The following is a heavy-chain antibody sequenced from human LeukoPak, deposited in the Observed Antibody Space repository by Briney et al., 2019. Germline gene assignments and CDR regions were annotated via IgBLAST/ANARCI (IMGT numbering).Heavy chain of an antibody. CDR1: GGTFSSYA. CDR3: ARAAGGSGSYYNYYMDV. J-gene: IGHJ6*03. CDR2: IIPIFGTA. D-gene: IGHD3-10*01. Sequence: SVKVSCKASGGTFSSYAISWVRQAPGQGLEWMGGIIPIFGTANYAQKFQGRVTMTADKSTSTAYMELSRLRSEYTAVYYCARAAGGSGSYYNYYMDVWGKGTTVTVSS. V-gene: IGHV1-69*06.